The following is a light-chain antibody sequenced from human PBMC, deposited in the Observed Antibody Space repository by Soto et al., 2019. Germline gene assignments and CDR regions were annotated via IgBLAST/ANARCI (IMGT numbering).Light chain of an antibody. V-gene: IGKV3-15*01. CDR1: QSVSNN. CDR3: QQYNTWSPLT. Sequence: EIVKTQSPDTLSVAPGERATLSCRASQSVSNNLAWYQQKPGQAPRLLIYGASTRATGIPARFSGSGSGTEFILTISSLQSEDFAVYYCQQYNTWSPLTFGGGTKVETK. CDR2: GAS. J-gene: IGKJ4*01.